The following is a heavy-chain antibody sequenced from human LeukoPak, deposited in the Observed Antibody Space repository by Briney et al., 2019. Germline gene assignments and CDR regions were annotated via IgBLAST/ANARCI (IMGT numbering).Heavy chain of an antibody. CDR2: IKQDGSEK. J-gene: IGHJ6*03. V-gene: IGHV3-7*01. D-gene: IGHD3-9*01. Sequence: PGGSLRLSCAASGFTFSNYGMSWVRQAPGKGLEWVANIKQDGSEKYYVDSVKGRFTISRDNAKNSLYLQVNSLRAEDMAVYYCARFHFDWLLSYMDVWGKGTTVTVSS. CDR3: ARFHFDWLLSYMDV. CDR1: GFTFSNYG.